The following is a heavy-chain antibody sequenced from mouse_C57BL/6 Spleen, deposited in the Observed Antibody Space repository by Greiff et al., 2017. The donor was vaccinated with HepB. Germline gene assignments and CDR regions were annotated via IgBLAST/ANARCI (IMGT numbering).Heavy chain of an antibody. CDR3: AITTVVATFDY. CDR1: GYTFTSYW. CDR2: INPSSGYT. D-gene: IGHD1-1*01. J-gene: IGHJ2*01. Sequence: VQLQQSGAELAKPGASVTLSCKASGYTFTSYWMHWVKQRPGQGLEWIGYINPSSGYTKYNQKFKDKATLTADKSSSTAYMQQSSLTYEDSAVYYCAITTVVATFDYWGQGTTLTVSS. V-gene: IGHV1-7*01.